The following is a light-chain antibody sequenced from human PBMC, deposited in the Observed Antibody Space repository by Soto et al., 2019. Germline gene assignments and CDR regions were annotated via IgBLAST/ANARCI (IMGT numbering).Light chain of an antibody. J-gene: IGKJ1*01. CDR2: QTS. V-gene: IGKV3-11*01. Sequence: EIVLTQSPATLSSFPGDRLTLSCRASQYINTRLAWYQHRPGQAPRLLIYQTSIRAAGIPARFSASGTGTDFTLTISDVQPEDFAVYYCHQRQSSPRTFGQGTKVDI. CDR1: QYINTR. CDR3: HQRQSSPRT.